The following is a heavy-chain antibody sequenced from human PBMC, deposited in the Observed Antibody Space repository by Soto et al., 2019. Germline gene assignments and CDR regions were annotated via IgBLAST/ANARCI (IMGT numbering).Heavy chain of an antibody. Sequence: PSETLSLTCAVSGGSISSGGYSWSWIRQPPGKGLEWIGYIYHSGSTYYNPSLKSRVTISVDRSKNQFSLKLSSVTAEDTAVYYCARDTQDDFWSGYYRDYWGQGTLVTVSS. V-gene: IGHV4-30-2*01. D-gene: IGHD3-3*01. CDR2: IYHSGST. CDR1: GGSISSGGYS. CDR3: ARDTQDDFWSGYYRDY. J-gene: IGHJ4*02.